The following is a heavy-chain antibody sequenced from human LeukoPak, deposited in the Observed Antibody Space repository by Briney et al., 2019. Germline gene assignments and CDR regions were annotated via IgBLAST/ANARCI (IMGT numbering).Heavy chain of an antibody. CDR2: IWYDGSNE. V-gene: IGHV3-33*08. D-gene: IGHD3-10*01. CDR3: ARDRSYYNVFDY. CDR1: GITFSSYG. Sequence: GGSLRLSCAASGITFSSYGMHWVRQAPGKGLEWVAVIWYDGSNEYYADSVKGRFTISRDNSKNTLYLQMNSLRAEDTAVYYCARDRSYYNVFDYWGQGTLVTVSS. J-gene: IGHJ4*02.